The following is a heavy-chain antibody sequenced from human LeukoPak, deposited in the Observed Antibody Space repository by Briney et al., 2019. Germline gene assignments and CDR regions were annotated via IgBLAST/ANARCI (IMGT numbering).Heavy chain of an antibody. V-gene: IGHV1-2*02. Sequence: GASVKVSCKASGYTFTDYYIHWVRQAPGQGLEWMGWIIPNSGDTNHAQKFQGRVTITRDTSITTAYLELTRLISDDSAVYYCARGGGGAATGFHWGQGSLVTVSS. CDR2: IIPNSGDT. CDR3: ARGGGGAATGFH. CDR1: GYTFTDYY. J-gene: IGHJ4*02. D-gene: IGHD1-1*01.